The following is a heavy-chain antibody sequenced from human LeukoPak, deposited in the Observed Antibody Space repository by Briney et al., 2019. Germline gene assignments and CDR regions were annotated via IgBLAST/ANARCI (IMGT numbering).Heavy chain of an antibody. J-gene: IGHJ5*02. D-gene: IGHD2-2*01. CDR1: GGTFSSYA. CDR2: IIPIFGTA. V-gene: IGHV1-69*13. Sequence: SVKVSCKASGGTFSSYAISWVRQAPGQGLEWMGGIIPIFGTANYAQKFQGRVTITADESTSTAYMELSSLRSEDTAVYYCAKVQNAVVPIAMRGWFDPWGQGTLVAVSS. CDR3: AKVQNAVVPIAMRGWFDP.